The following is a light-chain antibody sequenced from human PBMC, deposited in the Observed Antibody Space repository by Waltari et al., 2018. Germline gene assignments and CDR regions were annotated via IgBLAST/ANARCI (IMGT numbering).Light chain of an antibody. CDR2: GAT. CDR1: QSISKF. J-gene: IGKJ1*01. Sequence: DIQMTQSPSTLSAFVGDRVTITCRASQSISKFLAWYQLKPGKAPKLLIYGATTLDGGVPSRFSGSGSGAEFTLTISSLQPDDVATYHCHQYHTYLWTFGKGTKVEIK. V-gene: IGKV1-5*01. CDR3: HQYHTYLWT.